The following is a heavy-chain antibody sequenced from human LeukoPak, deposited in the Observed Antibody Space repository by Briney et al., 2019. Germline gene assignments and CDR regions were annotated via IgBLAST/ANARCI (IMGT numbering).Heavy chain of an antibody. Sequence: ASAKVSCKASGYTFTTYDINWVRQATGQGLEWMGWMSPNSGNTGYAQKFQGRVTMTRNTSISTAYMELSSLRSEDTAVYYCARGPNKSDGGNSGSAWFDPWGQGTLVTVSS. CDR2: MSPNSGNT. V-gene: IGHV1-8*01. CDR1: GYTFTTYD. CDR3: ARGPNKSDGGNSGSAWFDP. D-gene: IGHD4-23*01. J-gene: IGHJ5*02.